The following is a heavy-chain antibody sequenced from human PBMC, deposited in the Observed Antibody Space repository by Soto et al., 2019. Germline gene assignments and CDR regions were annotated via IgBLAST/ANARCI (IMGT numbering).Heavy chain of an antibody. CDR3: ARTPYYHYGMDV. CDR2: IYYSGST. V-gene: IGHV4-59*01. CDR1: GGSISSYY. J-gene: IGHJ6*02. Sequence: SETLSLTCTVSGGSISSYYWSWIRQPPGKGLEWIGYIYYSGSTNYNPSLKGRVTISVDTSKNQFSLKLSSVTAADTAVYYCARTPYYHYGMDVWGQGTTVTVSS.